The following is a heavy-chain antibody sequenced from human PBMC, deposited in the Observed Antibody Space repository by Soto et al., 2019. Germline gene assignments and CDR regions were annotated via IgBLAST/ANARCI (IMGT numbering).Heavy chain of an antibody. V-gene: IGHV1-46*01. CDR1: GYTFTSYY. Sequence: ASVKVSCKASGYTFTSYYMHWVRQAPGQGLEWMGIINPSGGSTSYAQKFQGRVTMTRDTSTSTVYMELSSLRSEDTAVYYCARITMVRGVIITRHDAFDIWGQGTMVTVSS. D-gene: IGHD3-10*01. CDR2: INPSGGST. CDR3: ARITMVRGVIITRHDAFDI. J-gene: IGHJ3*02.